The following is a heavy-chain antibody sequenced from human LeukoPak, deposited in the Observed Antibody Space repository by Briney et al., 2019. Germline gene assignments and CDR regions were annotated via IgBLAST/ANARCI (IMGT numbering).Heavy chain of an antibody. CDR2: VSAYDGST. D-gene: IGHD3-10*01. CDR3: ARGGRDGMDV. Sequence: ASVKVSCKASGYSFTSYGFTWVRRAPGQGLEWMGWVSAYDGSTNYAQKIRGRVTMTTAASKNTVYMELRSLRFDDTAVYYCARGGRDGMDVWGQGTTVTVSS. V-gene: IGHV1-18*01. CDR1: GYSFTSYG. J-gene: IGHJ6*02.